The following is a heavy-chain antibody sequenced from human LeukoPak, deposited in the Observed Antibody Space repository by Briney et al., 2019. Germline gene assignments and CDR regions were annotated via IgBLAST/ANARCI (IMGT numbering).Heavy chain of an antibody. CDR3: ARADYGGNPFDY. CDR2: IIPIFGTA. CDR1: GGTFSSYA. V-gene: IGHV1-69*13. J-gene: IGHJ4*02. D-gene: IGHD4-23*01. Sequence: SVKVSCKASGGTFSSYAISWARQAPGQGLEWMGGIIPIFGTANYAQKFQGRVTITADESTSTAYMELSSLRSEDTAVYYCARADYGGNPFDYWGQGTLVTVSS.